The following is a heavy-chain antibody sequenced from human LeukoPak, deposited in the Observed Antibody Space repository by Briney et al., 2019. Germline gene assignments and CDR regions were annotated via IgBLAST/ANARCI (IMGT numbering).Heavy chain of an antibody. Sequence: SGGSLRLSCAASGFTVSSSYMSWVRQAPGKGLEWVSIIFSDGSTYYADSVKGRFTISRDYSKNTLCLQMNSLRAEDTAVYFCARGFMTTVTPDYWGQGTLVTVSS. CDR1: GFTVSSSY. D-gene: IGHD4-17*01. J-gene: IGHJ4*02. CDR2: IFSDGST. V-gene: IGHV3-66*01. CDR3: ARGFMTTVTPDY.